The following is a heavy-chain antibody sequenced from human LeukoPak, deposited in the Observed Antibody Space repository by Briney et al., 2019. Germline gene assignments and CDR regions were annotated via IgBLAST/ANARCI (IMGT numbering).Heavy chain of an antibody. Sequence: SETLSLTCTVSGGSISSGGYYWSWIRQPPGKGLEWIGEINHSGSTNYDPSLKSRVTISVDTSKNQFSLKLSSVTAADTAVYYCARGVSTVTRVPFDYWGQGTLVTVSS. J-gene: IGHJ4*02. CDR1: GGSISSGGYY. D-gene: IGHD4-17*01. CDR2: INHSGST. V-gene: IGHV4-39*07. CDR3: ARGVSTVTRVPFDY.